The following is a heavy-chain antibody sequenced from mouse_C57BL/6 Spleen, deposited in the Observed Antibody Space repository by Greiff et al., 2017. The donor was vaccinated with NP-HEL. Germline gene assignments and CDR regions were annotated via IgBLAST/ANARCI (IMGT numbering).Heavy chain of an antibody. V-gene: IGHV1-82*01. CDR3: ARMVTTRAMDY. Sequence: VQLQESGPELVKPGASVKISCKASGYAFSSSWMNWVKQRPGKGLEWIGRIYPGDGDTNYNGKFKGKATLTADKSSSTAYMQLSSLTSEDSAVYFCARMVTTRAMDYWGQGTSVTVSS. CDR2: IYPGDGDT. D-gene: IGHD2-2*01. CDR1: GYAFSSSW. J-gene: IGHJ4*01.